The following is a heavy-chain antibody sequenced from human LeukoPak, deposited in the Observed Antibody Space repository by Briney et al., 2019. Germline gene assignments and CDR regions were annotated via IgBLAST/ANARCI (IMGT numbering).Heavy chain of an antibody. CDR1: GYTLTELS. CDR3: ATAKPRSGSLLFDP. V-gene: IGHV1-24*01. Sequence: ASVKVSCTVSGYTLTELSMHWVRQAPGKGLEWMGGFDPEDGETIYAQKFQGRVTMTEDTSTDTAYMELSSLRSEDTAVYYCATAKPRSGSLLFDPWGQGTLVTVSS. CDR2: FDPEDGET. D-gene: IGHD3-10*01. J-gene: IGHJ5*02.